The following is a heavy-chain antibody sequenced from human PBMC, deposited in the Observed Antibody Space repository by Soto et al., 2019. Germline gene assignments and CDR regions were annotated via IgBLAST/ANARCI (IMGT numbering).Heavy chain of an antibody. CDR2: IYWDDDK. CDR1: GFSLSTSGVG. D-gene: IGHD2-15*01. Sequence: QITLKESGPTLVKPTQTLTLTCTFSGFSLSTSGVGVGWIRQPPGKALEWLALIYWDDDKRYSPSLSSRLTITKDTSQIQVVLKVTDMDPVDTATYYCAPSRWPPGWFDPWGQGTLVTVSS. CDR3: APSRWPPGWFDP. V-gene: IGHV2-5*02. J-gene: IGHJ5*02.